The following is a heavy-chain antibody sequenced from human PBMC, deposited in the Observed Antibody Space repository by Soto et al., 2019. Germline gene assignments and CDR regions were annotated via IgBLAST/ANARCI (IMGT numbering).Heavy chain of an antibody. D-gene: IGHD3-22*01. J-gene: IGHJ2*01. CDR2: IIPIFGSA. CDR3: ARGYYGSGGLFDL. Sequence: QVQLVQSGAEVKKPGSSVKVSCKASGGAFSSYAISWVRQAPGQGLEWMGGIIPIFGSASSAQKFQGRVTFTADESTSTAYMELSSLRSEDTAVYYCARGYYGSGGLFDLWGRGTLVTVSS. CDR1: GGAFSSYA. V-gene: IGHV1-69*01.